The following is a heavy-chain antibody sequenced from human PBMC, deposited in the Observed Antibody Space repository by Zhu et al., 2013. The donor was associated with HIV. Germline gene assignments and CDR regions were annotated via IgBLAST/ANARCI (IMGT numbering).Heavy chain of an antibody. Sequence: QVQLMQSGAEVKRPGASVKVSCKASGYTFTAYYLHWVRQAPGQGLEWMGWINPNTGGTNYAQEFQGRVTMTRDTSISTAYMELSRLRSDDTAVYYCAKGTRYSGSYYVSHWGQGTLVTVSS. D-gene: IGHD1-26*01. J-gene: IGHJ4*02. CDR3: AKGTRYSGSYYVSH. V-gene: IGHV1-2*02. CDR2: INPNTGGT. CDR1: GYTFTAYY.